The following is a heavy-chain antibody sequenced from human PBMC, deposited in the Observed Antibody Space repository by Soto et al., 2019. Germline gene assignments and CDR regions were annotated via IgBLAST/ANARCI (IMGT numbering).Heavy chain of an antibody. J-gene: IGHJ4*02. D-gene: IGHD4-17*01. CDR3: AKDPATTVTTVYYFDY. CDR2: ISGSGGST. V-gene: IGHV3-23*01. Sequence: GGSLRLSCAASGFTFSSYAMSWVRQAPGKGLEWVSAISGSGGSTYYADSVKGRFTISRDNSKNTLYLQMNSLRAEDTAVYYWAKDPATTVTTVYYFDYWGQGTLVTVSS. CDR1: GFTFSSYA.